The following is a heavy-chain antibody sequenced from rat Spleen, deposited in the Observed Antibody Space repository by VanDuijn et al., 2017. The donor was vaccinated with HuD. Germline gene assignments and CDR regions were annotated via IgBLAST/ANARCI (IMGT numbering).Heavy chain of an antibody. CDR1: GFSLTSYH. CDR2: IWTGGST. CDR3: ARANRDSYAHFDY. D-gene: IGHD1-12*01. Sequence: QVQLKESGPGLVQPSQTLSLTCTVSGFSLTSYHVSWVRQPPGKGLEWMGVIWTGGSTSYNPHLKSRLSINRDTSKSQVFLKMNSLQTEDTATYYCARANRDSYAHFDYWGQGVMVTVSS. V-gene: IGHV2-30*01. J-gene: IGHJ2*01.